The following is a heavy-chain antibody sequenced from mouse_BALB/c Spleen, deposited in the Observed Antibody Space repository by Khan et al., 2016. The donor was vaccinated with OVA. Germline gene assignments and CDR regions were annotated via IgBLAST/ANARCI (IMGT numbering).Heavy chain of an antibody. Sequence: EVQLVETGGGLVQPGGSLKLSCAASGFDFSRYWMSWVRQAPGKGLEWIGEINPDSSTINYTPSLKDKFIISRDNAKNTLYLQMSKVRSEDTALYYCAKLHYYGYNAYWGQGTLVTVSA. V-gene: IGHV4-1*02. CDR1: GFDFSRYW. CDR3: AKLHYYGYNAY. CDR2: INPDSSTI. J-gene: IGHJ3*01. D-gene: IGHD1-2*01.